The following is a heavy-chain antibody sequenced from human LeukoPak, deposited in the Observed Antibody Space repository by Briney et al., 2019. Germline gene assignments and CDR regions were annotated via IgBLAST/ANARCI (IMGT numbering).Heavy chain of an antibody. CDR1: GFPFDDYG. Sequence: PGRSLRLSCVASGFPFDDYGMFWVRQSPGKGLEWVSSISWNSGIIDYADSVKGRFTISRDNAKNSLYLQMNSLRAEDTAVYYCARDLDTYVVLTAYDTFDIWGQGTMVTVSS. V-gene: IGHV3-9*01. D-gene: IGHD2-21*02. J-gene: IGHJ3*02. CDR3: ARDLDTYVVLTAYDTFDI. CDR2: ISWNSGII.